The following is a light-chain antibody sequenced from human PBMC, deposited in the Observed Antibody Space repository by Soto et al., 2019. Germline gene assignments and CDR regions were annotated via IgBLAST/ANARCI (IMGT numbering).Light chain of an antibody. V-gene: IGKV1-9*01. CDR2: AAT. CDR1: QPISSY. Sequence: QLTQSPSSLSASIGDSVTITCRATQPISSYLAWYQQKPGAAPKLLIYAATTLQIGVPSRFSGGASGTVFTLTISSLQSDDCATYYCQQLNGYPPEFGQGTKVEV. J-gene: IGKJ1*01. CDR3: QQLNGYPPE.